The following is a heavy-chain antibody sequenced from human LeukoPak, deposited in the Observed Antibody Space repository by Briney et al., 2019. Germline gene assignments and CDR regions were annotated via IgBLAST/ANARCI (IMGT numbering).Heavy chain of an antibody. J-gene: IGHJ3*02. CDR3: ARDCGGGSCYGPYDAFDI. CDR1: GFTFNTYS. Sequence: GGSLRLSCAASGFTFNTYSVNWVRQAPGKGLEWVSYISSSGSTIYYADSVKGRFTISRDNAKNSLYLQMNSLRAEDTAVYYCARDCGGGSCYGPYDAFDIWGQGTMVTVSS. CDR2: ISSSGSTI. V-gene: IGHV3-48*04. D-gene: IGHD2-15*01.